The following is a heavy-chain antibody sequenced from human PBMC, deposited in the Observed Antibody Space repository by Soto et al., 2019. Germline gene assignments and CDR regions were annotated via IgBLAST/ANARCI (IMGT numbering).Heavy chain of an antibody. CDR2: ISGGGST. V-gene: IGHV3-23*01. D-gene: IGHD3-22*01. CDR3: AKDPGFYFDNSGYPNWFDP. J-gene: IGHJ5*02. CDR1: GFIFSTYA. Sequence: EVHLLESGGGLVQPGGSLRLSCGASGFIFSTYAMSWVRQAPGKGLEWVSGISGGGSTIYADSVKGRFIISRDNSKNTLYLQMNSLGVEDTAVYHCAKDPGFYFDNSGYPNWFDPWGQGTLVTVSS.